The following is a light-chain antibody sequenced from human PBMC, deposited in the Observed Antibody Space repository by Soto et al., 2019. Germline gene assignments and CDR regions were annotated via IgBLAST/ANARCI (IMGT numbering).Light chain of an antibody. Sequence: IVLTQSPGTLSVSPGERATLSCRASQSVSSDLAWYHQKPGQAPRLLIDGASTRATGIPARFSGSGSGTEFTLTINSLQSEDFAVYYCQQYNNWPRTFGQGTKVDIK. CDR1: QSVSSD. CDR3: QQYNNWPRT. V-gene: IGKV3-15*01. J-gene: IGKJ1*01. CDR2: GAS.